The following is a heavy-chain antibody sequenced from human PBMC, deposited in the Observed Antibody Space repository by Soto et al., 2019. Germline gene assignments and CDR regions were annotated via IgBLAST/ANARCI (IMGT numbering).Heavy chain of an antibody. V-gene: IGHV3-9*01. Sequence: EVQLVESGGGLVQPGRSLRLSCAASGFTFDDYAMHWVRQAPGKGLEWVSGISWNSGSIGYADSVKGRFTISRDNAKNSLYLQMNSLRAEDTALYYCAKDSCYVANDAFDIWGQGTMVTVSS. CDR1: GFTFDDYA. D-gene: IGHD2-15*01. CDR3: AKDSCYVANDAFDI. CDR2: ISWNSGSI. J-gene: IGHJ3*02.